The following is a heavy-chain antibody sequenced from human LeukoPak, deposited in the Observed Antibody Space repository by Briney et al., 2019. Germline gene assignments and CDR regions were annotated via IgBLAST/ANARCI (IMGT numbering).Heavy chain of an antibody. CDR3: ASGDYYDSSGYYYGDY. Sequence: SETPSLTCAVYGGSFSGYYWSWIRQPPGKGLEWIGEINHSGSTNYNPSLKSRVTISVDTSKNQFSLKLSSVTAADTAVYYCASGDYYDSSGYYYGDYWGQGTLVTVSS. CDR2: INHSGST. D-gene: IGHD3-22*01. J-gene: IGHJ4*02. V-gene: IGHV4-34*01. CDR1: GGSFSGYY.